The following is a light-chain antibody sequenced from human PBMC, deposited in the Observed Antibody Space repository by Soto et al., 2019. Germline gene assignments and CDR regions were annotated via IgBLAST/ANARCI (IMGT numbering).Light chain of an antibody. Sequence: QSVLTQPPSASGTPGQRVTISCSGSSSNIGSNYVYWYQQLPGTAPKLLIYSNNQRPSGVPDRFSGSKSGTSASLAISGLRSEDEADYYCAAWDDSLIGPVFGGGTKATVL. V-gene: IGLV1-47*02. CDR1: SSNIGSNY. J-gene: IGLJ2*01. CDR3: AAWDDSLIGPV. CDR2: SNN.